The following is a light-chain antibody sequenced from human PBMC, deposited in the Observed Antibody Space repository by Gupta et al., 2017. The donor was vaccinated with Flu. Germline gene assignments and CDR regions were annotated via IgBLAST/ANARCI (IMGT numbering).Light chain of an antibody. CDR3: GAWDSSLTQGL. CDR2: ETR. J-gene: IGLJ3*02. V-gene: IGLV1-51*02. Sequence: QSVLTQPPSVSAAPGQKVTISCSGRSSNIGNNHVSWYQQFPGTAPKLLIYETRVRPSGVPDRFSGSKSGTSATLDITGLQSGDEADYYCGAWDSSLTQGLFGGGTKMTV. CDR1: SSNIGNNH.